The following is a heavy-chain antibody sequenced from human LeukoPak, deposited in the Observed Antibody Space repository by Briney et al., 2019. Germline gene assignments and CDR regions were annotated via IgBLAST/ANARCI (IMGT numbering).Heavy chain of an antibody. Sequence: GGSLRLSCAASGFTFSSYAMSWVRQAPGKGLEWVSAISGSGGSTYYADSVKGRFTISRDNSMNTLYLQMNSLRAEDTAVYYCAKDRLLWFGDINNWFDPWGQGTLVTVSS. CDR1: GFTFSSYA. CDR2: ISGSGGST. V-gene: IGHV3-23*01. J-gene: IGHJ5*02. CDR3: AKDRLLWFGDINNWFDP. D-gene: IGHD3-10*01.